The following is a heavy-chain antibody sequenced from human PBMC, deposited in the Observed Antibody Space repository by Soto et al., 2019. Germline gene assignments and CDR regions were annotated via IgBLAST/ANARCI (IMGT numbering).Heavy chain of an antibody. CDR2: INAGNGNT. Sequence: QVQLVQSGAEVKKPGASVKVSCKASGYTFTSYAMHWVRQAPGQRLEWMGWINAGNGNTKYSQKFQGRVTITRDTSASTAYMELSSLRSEDTAVYYCARVRDTAMGGPGDYWGQGTLVTVSS. CDR3: ARVRDTAMGGPGDY. D-gene: IGHD5-18*01. CDR1: GYTFTSYA. J-gene: IGHJ4*02. V-gene: IGHV1-3*01.